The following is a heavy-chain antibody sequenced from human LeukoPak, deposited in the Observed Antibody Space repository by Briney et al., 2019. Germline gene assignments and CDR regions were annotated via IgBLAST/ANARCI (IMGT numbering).Heavy chain of an antibody. V-gene: IGHV3-49*04. D-gene: IGHD3-3*01. Sequence: PGRSLRLSCTASGFTFGDYAMSWVRQAPGKGLEWVGFIRSKAYGGTTEYAASVKGRFTISRDDSKSIAYLQMDSLKTEDTAVYYCTRVDSYYDFWSGSQGGYYYYYMDVWGKGTTVTVSS. CDR3: TRVDSYYDFWSGSQGGYYYYYMDV. CDR1: GFTFGDYA. J-gene: IGHJ6*03. CDR2: IRSKAYGGTT.